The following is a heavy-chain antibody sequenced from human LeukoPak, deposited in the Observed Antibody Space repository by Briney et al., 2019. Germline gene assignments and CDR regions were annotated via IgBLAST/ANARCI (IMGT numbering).Heavy chain of an antibody. CDR1: GFPFSSYA. CDR3: AKVSGSYLLSLYYGMDV. D-gene: IGHD1-26*01. Sequence: QAGGSLRLSCAASGFPFSSYAMSWVRQAPGKGLEWVSAISGSGGSTYYADSVKGRFTISRDNSKHTLYLQMNSLRAEDTAVYYCAKVSGSYLLSLYYGMDVWGQGTTVTVSS. J-gene: IGHJ6*02. CDR2: ISGSGGST. V-gene: IGHV3-23*01.